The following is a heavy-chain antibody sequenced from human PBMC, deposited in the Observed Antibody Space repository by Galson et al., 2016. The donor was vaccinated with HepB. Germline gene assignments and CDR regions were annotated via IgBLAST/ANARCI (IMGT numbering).Heavy chain of an antibody. V-gene: IGHV3-30*04. D-gene: IGHD3-10*01. Sequence: SLRLSCAASGFTFNDYAMHWVRQAPGKGLEWVAVISSDGNDQYYADSVKGRFTVSRDNSKNTLFLQRNHVTTEDTAIFYCAGSRFYGSGRRYFYGLDVWGQGTTVTV. CDR2: ISSDGNDQ. CDR3: AGSRFYGSGRRYFYGLDV. J-gene: IGHJ6*02. CDR1: GFTFNDYA.